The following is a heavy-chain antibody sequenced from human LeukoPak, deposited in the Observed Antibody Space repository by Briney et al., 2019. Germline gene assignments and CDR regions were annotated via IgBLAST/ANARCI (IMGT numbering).Heavy chain of an antibody. V-gene: IGHV3-7*01. CDR1: GFIFSDFS. J-gene: IGHJ4*02. D-gene: IGHD3-9*01. CDR3: ARVEDYDILTGFDY. Sequence: GGSLRLSCTVSGFIFSDFSMSWVRQAPGKGLEWVAKMSEDGNEIFYVDSVKGRFTISRDNAKNSLYLQMNSLRAEDTAVYYCARVEDYDILTGFDYWGQGTLVTVSS. CDR2: MSEDGNEI.